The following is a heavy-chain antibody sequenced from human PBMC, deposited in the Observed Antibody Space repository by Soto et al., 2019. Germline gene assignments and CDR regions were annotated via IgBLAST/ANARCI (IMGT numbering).Heavy chain of an antibody. J-gene: IGHJ6*02. CDR1: GFTFSSYG. V-gene: IGHV3-30*18. CDR3: AKVLLGVPAAISPYYGMDV. Sequence: QVQLVESGGGVVQPGRSLRLSCAASGFTFSSYGMHWVRQAPGKGLEWVAVISYDGSNKYYADSVKGRFTISRDNSKNTLYLQMNSLRAEDTAVYYCAKVLLGVPAAISPYYGMDVWGQGTTVTVSS. D-gene: IGHD2-2*01. CDR2: ISYDGSNK.